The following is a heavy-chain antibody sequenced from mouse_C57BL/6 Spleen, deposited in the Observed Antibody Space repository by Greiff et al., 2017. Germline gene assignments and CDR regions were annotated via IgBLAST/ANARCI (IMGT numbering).Heavy chain of an antibody. V-gene: IGHV5-16*01. D-gene: IGHD4-1*01. J-gene: IGHJ3*01. CDR1: GFTFSDYY. CDR3: ARDGSLGAGTVFAY. CDR2: INYDGSST. Sequence: EVKVVESEGGLVQPGSSMKLSCTASGFTFSDYYMAWVRQVPEKGLEWVANINYDGSSTYYLDSLKSRFIISRDNAKNILYLQMSSLKSEDTATYYCARDGSLGAGTVFAYWGQGTLVTVSA.